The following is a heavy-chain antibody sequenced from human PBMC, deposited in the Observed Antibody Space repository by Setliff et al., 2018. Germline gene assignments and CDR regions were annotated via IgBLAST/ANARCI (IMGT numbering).Heavy chain of an antibody. CDR2: VYYSGTT. CDR3: ARMSGFQYIDV. D-gene: IGHD3-3*01. J-gene: IGHJ6*03. Sequence: PSETLFLTCTVSGGSINSGVYYWGWIRQPPGKGLEFIGYVYYSGTTNYDPSLKSRVTMSVDTSKNQFSLKLSSVTAEDTAVYYCARMSGFQYIDVWGRGTTVTVSS. CDR1: GGSINSGVYY. V-gene: IGHV4-61*05.